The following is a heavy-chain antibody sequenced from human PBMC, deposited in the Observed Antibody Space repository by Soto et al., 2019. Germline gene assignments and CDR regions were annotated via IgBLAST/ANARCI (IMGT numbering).Heavy chain of an antibody. CDR3: ARDKGYDSSGYYYVSLYYFDY. CDR2: INAGNGNT. V-gene: IGHV1-3*01. CDR1: GYTFTGYA. J-gene: IGHJ4*02. Sequence: GASVKVSCKASGYTFTGYAMHWVRQAPGQRLEWMGWINAGNGNTKYSQKFQGRVTITRDTSASTAYMELSSLRSEDTAVYYCARDKGYDSSGYYYVSLYYFDYWGQGTLVTVSS. D-gene: IGHD3-22*01.